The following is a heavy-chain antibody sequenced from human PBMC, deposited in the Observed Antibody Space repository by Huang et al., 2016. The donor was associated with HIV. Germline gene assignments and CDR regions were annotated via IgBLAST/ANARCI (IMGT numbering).Heavy chain of an antibody. Sequence: QVQLVESGGGVVQPGRSLRLSCAASGFIFSNYGMHWVSQAPGKGLEWVALISYDGSNKYYTDSVKGRFSISRDNSKNTLYLQMNSLRAEDTAVYYCALKGDSSGWEYFRHWGQGTLVTVSS. CDR2: ISYDGSNK. CDR1: GFIFSNYG. V-gene: IGHV3-30*03. D-gene: IGHD6-19*01. J-gene: IGHJ1*01. CDR3: ALKGDSSGWEYFRH.